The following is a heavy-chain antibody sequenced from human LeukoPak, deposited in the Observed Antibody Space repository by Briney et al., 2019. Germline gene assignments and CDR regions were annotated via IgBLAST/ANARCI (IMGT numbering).Heavy chain of an antibody. CDR1: GGSFSGYY. CDR2: INHSGST. Sequence: PSETLSLTCAVYGGSFSGYYWSWIRQPPGKGLEWIGEINHSGSTNYNPSLKSRVTISVDTSKNQFSLKLSSVTAADTAVYYCARHGRYYFDYWGQGTLVTVSS. CDR3: ARHGRYYFDY. J-gene: IGHJ4*02. V-gene: IGHV4-34*01.